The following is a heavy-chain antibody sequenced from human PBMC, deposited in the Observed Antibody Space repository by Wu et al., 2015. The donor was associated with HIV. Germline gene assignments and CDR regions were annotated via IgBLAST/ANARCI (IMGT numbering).Heavy chain of an antibody. Sequence: QVQLVQSGAEVKKPGASVRISCKTSGYNFTIHDINWVRQATGKGLEWMGWMNPVTGNTGYEQKFQGRVTMTRNNSISIAYMEVTSLRSEDTAVYFCARGSILEMSTASYYYYVMDVWGQGTTVTVSS. CDR3: ARGSILEMSTASYYYYVMDV. CDR1: GYNFTIHD. D-gene: IGHD5-24*01. J-gene: IGHJ6*02. CDR2: MNPVTGNT. V-gene: IGHV1-8*02.